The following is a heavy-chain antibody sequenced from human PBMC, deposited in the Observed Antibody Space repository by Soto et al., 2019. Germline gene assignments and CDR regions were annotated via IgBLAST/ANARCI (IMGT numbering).Heavy chain of an antibody. J-gene: IGHJ4*02. CDR2: LYWNDDE. CDR3: AKRRAISNKLFFDH. V-gene: IGHV2-5*01. Sequence: QITLRESGPTLVKPTQTLTLSCTLSGFSINTGGVGVGWIRQPPGKAPEWLALLYWNDDEWYSPSLRYILSVTKDASENRVVLTMTHLDPTDTGTYYCAKRRAISNKLFFDHWGQGALVTVSS. CDR1: GFSINTGGVG. D-gene: IGHD4-4*01.